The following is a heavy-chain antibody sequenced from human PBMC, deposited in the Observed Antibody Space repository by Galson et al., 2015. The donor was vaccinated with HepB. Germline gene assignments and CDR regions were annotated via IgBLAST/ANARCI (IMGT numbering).Heavy chain of an antibody. J-gene: IGHJ3*02. Sequence: SLRLSCAASDSTFSSYTMNWVRQTPGKGLQWLSYISTNGATIHYADSVKGRFTIARDNAKNTMWLQMNSLRAEDTAVYCCATTKFGSGAYWTFDIWGPGTLVTVSS. CDR3: ATTKFGSGAYWTFDI. CDR2: ISTNGATI. CDR1: DSTFSSYT. D-gene: IGHD4/OR15-4a*01. V-gene: IGHV3-48*04.